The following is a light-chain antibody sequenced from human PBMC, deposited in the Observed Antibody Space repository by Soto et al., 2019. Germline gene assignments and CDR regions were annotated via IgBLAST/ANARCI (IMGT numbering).Light chain of an antibody. CDR1: QDIKDD. CDR3: LQDYNYPYT. J-gene: IGKJ2*01. CDR2: AAS. V-gene: IGKV1-6*01. Sequence: AIQLAQSPSSLSASVGDTVTITCRASQDIKDDLGWYQQKPGEAPKLLIYAASNLQGGVPSRFSGSGSGTGFTLTISSLQPEEFATYYCLQDYNYPYTFGQGTKLEIK.